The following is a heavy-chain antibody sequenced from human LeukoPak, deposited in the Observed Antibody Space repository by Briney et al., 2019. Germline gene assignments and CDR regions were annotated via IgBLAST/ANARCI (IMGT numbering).Heavy chain of an antibody. CDR2: INPNSGGT. CDR3: ARGSFTIPTPASYYYYGMDV. D-gene: IGHD3-9*01. V-gene: IGHV1-2*02. Sequence: ASMKVSCKASGYTFTGYYMHWVRQAPGQGLEWMGWINPNSGGTNYAQKFQGRVTMTRDTSISTAYMELSRLRSDDTAVYYCARGSFTIPTPASYYYYGMDVWGQGTTVTVSS. J-gene: IGHJ6*02. CDR1: GYTFTGYY.